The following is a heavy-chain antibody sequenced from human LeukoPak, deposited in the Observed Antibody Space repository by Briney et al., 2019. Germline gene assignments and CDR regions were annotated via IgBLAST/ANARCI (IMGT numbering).Heavy chain of an antibody. D-gene: IGHD5-12*01. V-gene: IGHV3-33*01. CDR1: GFTFSSYG. Sequence: GGSLRLSCAASGFTFSSYGMNWVRQAPGKGLEWVAVIWYDGSNKYYADSVKGRFTISRDNSKNTLYLQMNSLRAEDTAVYYCARDTRYSGYFGPYYWGQGTLVTVSS. CDR2: IWYDGSNK. CDR3: ARDTRYSGYFGPYY. J-gene: IGHJ4*02.